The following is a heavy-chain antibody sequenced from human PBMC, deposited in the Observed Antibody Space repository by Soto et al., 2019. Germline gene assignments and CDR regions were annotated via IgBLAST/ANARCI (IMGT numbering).Heavy chain of an antibody. V-gene: IGHV3-11*01. CDR1: GFTFRDYD. Sequence: QVQLVDSGGGLVRPGGSLRLSWAASGFTFRDYDMSWIRQAPGKGLEWVSCISSSGTATYYADSVKGRFTISRDNAKNSLYVEMNSLRVEDSAVYYCARKGPRAARPNHWGQGTLVTVSS. CDR3: ARKGPRAARPNH. J-gene: IGHJ5*02. D-gene: IGHD6-6*01. CDR2: ISSSGTAT.